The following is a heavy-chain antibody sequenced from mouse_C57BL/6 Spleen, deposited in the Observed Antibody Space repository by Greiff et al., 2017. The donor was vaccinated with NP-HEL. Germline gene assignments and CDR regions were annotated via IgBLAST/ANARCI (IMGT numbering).Heavy chain of an antibody. J-gene: IGHJ1*03. D-gene: IGHD2-4*01. Sequence: QVQLQQSGAELVKPGASVKISCKASGYAFSSYWMNWVKQRPGKGLEWIGQIYPGDGDTNYNGKFKGKATLTADKSSSTAYMQLSSLTSEDSAVYFCARDDYDRIYWYFDVWGTGTTVTVSS. CDR1: GYAFSSYW. V-gene: IGHV1-80*01. CDR2: IYPGDGDT. CDR3: ARDDYDRIYWYFDV.